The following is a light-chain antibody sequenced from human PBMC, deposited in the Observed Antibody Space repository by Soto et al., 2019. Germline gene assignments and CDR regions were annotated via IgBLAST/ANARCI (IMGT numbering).Light chain of an antibody. CDR3: QQYNDWPLT. CDR2: AAS. J-gene: IGKJ4*01. Sequence: EIVMTQSPATLSVFPGERVTLSCRASQSVSSNLAWYQQKPGQAPRLLIYAASTRATGIPARFSGGGSGTEFILTISSLQSEDFAVYFCQQYNDWPLTFGGGTKAEIK. CDR1: QSVSSN. V-gene: IGKV3-15*01.